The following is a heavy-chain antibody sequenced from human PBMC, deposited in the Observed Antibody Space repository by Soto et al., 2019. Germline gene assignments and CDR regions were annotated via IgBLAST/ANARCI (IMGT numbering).Heavy chain of an antibody. Sequence: GASVKVCCKASGYTFPDYGIHWVRQATGQALEWMRFINTHNGNTYNTQILQIRFSITRDTLTRTPDMDLRSLRFDDSALYHCPRDREESSWSTAETDQHWSHSTLVT. CDR1: GYTFPDYG. J-gene: IGHJ1*01. V-gene: IGHV1-18*01. D-gene: IGHD6-19*01. CDR2: INTHNGNT. CDR3: PRDREESSWSTAETDQH.